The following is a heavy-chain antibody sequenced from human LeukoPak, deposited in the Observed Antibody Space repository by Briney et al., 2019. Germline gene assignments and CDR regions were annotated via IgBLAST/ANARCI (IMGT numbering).Heavy chain of an antibody. Sequence: GSLRLSCAASGFTFSNYDMHWVRQAPGKGLEWVALISYDGSDKYYADSVKGRFTISRDNSKNTLYLQMNSLRAEDTAVYYCAKAAIWGQGTLVTVSS. V-gene: IGHV3-30*18. CDR3: AKAAI. CDR1: GFTFSNYD. D-gene: IGHD2-2*01. CDR2: ISYDGSDK. J-gene: IGHJ4*02.